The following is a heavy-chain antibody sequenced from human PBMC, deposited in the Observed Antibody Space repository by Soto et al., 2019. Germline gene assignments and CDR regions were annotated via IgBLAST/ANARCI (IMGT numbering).Heavy chain of an antibody. J-gene: IGHJ6*02. Sequence: SETLSLTCTVSGGSISSYYWSWIRQSAGKGLEWIGRIYNGGNTQYNPSLKSRVTMSADTSKNQFSLRLDSVTAADTAVYYCARDGSDSYGLDVWGQGTTVTVSS. CDR1: GGSISSYY. CDR3: ARDGSDSYGLDV. D-gene: IGHD3-10*01. V-gene: IGHV4-4*07. CDR2: IYNGGNT.